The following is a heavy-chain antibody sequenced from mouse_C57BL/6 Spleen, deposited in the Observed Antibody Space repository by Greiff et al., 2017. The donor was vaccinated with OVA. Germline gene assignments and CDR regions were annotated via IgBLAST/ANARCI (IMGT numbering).Heavy chain of an antibody. CDR3: ARYIGSSPYYFDY. D-gene: IGHD1-1*01. CDR1: GYSITSDY. CDR2: ISYSGST. Sequence: EVKVVESGPGLAKPSQTLSLTCSVTGYSITSDYWNWIRKFPGNKLEYMGYISYSGSTYYNPSLKSRISITRDTSKNQYYLQLNSVTTEDTATYYCARYIGSSPYYFDYWGQGTTLTVSS. J-gene: IGHJ2*01. V-gene: IGHV3-8*01.